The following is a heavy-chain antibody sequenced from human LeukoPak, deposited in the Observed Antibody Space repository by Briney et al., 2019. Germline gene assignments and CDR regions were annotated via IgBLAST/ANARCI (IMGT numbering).Heavy chain of an antibody. Sequence: GGSLRLSCAASGFTFSSYGMHWVRQAPGKGLEGVAVISYDGSNKYYADSVKGRFTISRDNSKNTLYLQMNSLRAEDTAVYYCAKADCSSTSCYGGMGYYFDYWGQGTLVTVSS. J-gene: IGHJ4*02. D-gene: IGHD2-2*01. CDR3: AKADCSSTSCYGGMGYYFDY. CDR2: ISYDGSNK. V-gene: IGHV3-30*18. CDR1: GFTFSSYG.